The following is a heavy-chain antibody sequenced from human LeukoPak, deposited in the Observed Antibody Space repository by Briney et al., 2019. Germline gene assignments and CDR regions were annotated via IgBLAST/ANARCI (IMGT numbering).Heavy chain of an antibody. CDR1: GGSISSYY. CDR3: ARTLESYPAEYFQH. V-gene: IGHV4-59*01. D-gene: IGHD1-26*01. Sequence: TSETLSLTCTVSGGSISSYYWSWIRQPPGKGLEWIGYIYYSGSTNYNPSLKSRVTISVDTSKNQFSLKLSSVTAADTAVYYCARTLESYPAEYFQHWGQGTLVTVSS. J-gene: IGHJ1*01. CDR2: IYYSGST.